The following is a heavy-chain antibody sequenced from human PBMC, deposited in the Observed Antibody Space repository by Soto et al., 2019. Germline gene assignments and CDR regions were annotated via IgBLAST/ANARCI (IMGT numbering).Heavy chain of an antibody. CDR3: AREISRIIDY. V-gene: IGHV3-21*01. Sequence: KSGGSLRLSCAASGFTFSSYSMNWVRQAPGKGLEWVSSISSSSSYIYYADSVKGRFTISRDNAKNSLYLQMNSLRAEDTAVYYCAREISRIIDYWGRGTLVTVSS. CDR2: ISSSSSYI. CDR1: GFTFSSYS. J-gene: IGHJ4*02. D-gene: IGHD3-3*02.